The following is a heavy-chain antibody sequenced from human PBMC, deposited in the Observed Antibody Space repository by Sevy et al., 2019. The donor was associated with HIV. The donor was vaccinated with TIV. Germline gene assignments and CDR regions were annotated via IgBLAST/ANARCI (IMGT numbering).Heavy chain of an antibody. V-gene: IGHV4-38-2*02. CDR2: ICHNGST. CDR3: ARNRRGTHSFDC. J-gene: IGHJ4*02. D-gene: IGHD5-12*01. Sequence: SETLSLTCTVSGYSISSGYLWGWIRQPPGRGLEWIASICHNGSTAFNPSLKSRVSLSVDTSKNDFSLKVSSVTAADTAIYYCARNRRGTHSFDCWGQGTLVTVSS. CDR1: GYSISSGYL.